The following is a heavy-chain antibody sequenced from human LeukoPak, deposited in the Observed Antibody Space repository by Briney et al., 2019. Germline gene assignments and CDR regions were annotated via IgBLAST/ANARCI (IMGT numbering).Heavy chain of an antibody. V-gene: IGHV1-2*02. CDR1: GYTFTAFH. CDR3: ARGEVDTSGWDCFHF. D-gene: IGHD6-19*01. Sequence: ASVKVSFKASGYTFTAFHMHWVRRAPGQGLEWMGWINPNTGATNYPQKFQGRVTMTTDTSISTAYMELSSLRSDDTAFYYCARGEVDTSGWDCFHFWGQGALVTVSS. CDR2: INPNTGAT. J-gene: IGHJ4*02.